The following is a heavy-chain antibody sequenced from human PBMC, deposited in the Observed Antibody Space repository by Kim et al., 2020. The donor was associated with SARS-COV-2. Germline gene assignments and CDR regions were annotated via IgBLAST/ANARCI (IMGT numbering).Heavy chain of an antibody. CDR3: ARDLLVGATSYGMDL. J-gene: IGHJ6*02. Sequence: AESVKGRFTISRDNSKNTLYLQMNSLRAEDTAVYYCARDLLVGATSYGMDLWGQGTTVTVSS. D-gene: IGHD1-26*01. V-gene: IGHV3-30*07.